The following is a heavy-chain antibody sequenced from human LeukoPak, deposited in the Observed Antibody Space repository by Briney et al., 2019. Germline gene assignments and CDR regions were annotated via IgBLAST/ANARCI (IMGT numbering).Heavy chain of an antibody. V-gene: IGHV4-4*07. CDR2: IYTSGST. J-gene: IGHJ5*02. Sequence: KASETLSLTCTVSGGSISSYYWSWIRQPAGKGLEWIGRIYTSGSTNYNPSLKSRINISLDTSKSQFSLRLTSVTAADTAVYYCARGIFYGGRNQYIWLDLWGQGTLVTVSS. CDR1: GGSISSYY. CDR3: ARGIFYGGRNQYIWLDL. D-gene: IGHD4-23*01.